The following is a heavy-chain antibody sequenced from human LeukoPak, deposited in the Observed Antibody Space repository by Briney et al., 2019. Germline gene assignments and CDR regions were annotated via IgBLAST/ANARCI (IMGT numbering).Heavy chain of an antibody. V-gene: IGHV1-8*03. CDR1: GYTFTSYD. D-gene: IGHD6-6*01. J-gene: IGHJ4*02. CDR2: MNPNSGNT. Sequence: ASVKVSCKASGYTFTSYDINWVRQATGQGLEWMGWMNPNSGNTGYAQKFQGRVTITRNTSISTAYMELSSLRSEDTAVYYCARNHPSSSSLDFDYWGQGTLVTVSS. CDR3: ARNHPSSSSLDFDY.